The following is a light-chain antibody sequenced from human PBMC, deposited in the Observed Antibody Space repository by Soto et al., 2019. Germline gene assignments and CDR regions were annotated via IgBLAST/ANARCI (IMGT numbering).Light chain of an antibody. J-gene: IGKJ3*01. Sequence: EIVLTQSPGTLSLSPGERATLSCRASQSVSSSYLAWYQQKPGQAPRLLIYGASIRATGIPDRFSGSESGSDFTLTISGLEPEDFAVYYCQQYGSSLFTFGPGTKVDIK. CDR3: QQYGSSLFT. V-gene: IGKV3-20*01. CDR2: GAS. CDR1: QSVSSSY.